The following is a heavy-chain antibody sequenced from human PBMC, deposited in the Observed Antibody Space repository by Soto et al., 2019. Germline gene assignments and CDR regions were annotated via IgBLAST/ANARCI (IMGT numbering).Heavy chain of an antibody. J-gene: IGHJ5*02. Sequence: QVQLVQSGAEVKKPGSSVKVSCKASGGTFSRYTISWVRQAPGQGLEWMGRIIPILGIANYAQKFQGRVTITADKSTSTAYMELSSLRSEDTAVYYCAREAYYYGSGTYWFDPWGQGTLVTVSS. V-gene: IGHV1-69*08. CDR3: AREAYYYGSGTYWFDP. CDR2: IIPILGIA. CDR1: GGTFSRYT. D-gene: IGHD3-10*01.